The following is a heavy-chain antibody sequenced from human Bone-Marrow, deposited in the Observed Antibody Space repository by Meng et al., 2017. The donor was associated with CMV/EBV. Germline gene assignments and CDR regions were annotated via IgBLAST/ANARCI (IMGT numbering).Heavy chain of an antibody. CDR2: VRYDGGDK. CDR3: ARDLKGSEINRQFYYYYYGMAV. V-gene: IGHV3-30*02. CDR1: GFTFSNYG. J-gene: IGHJ6*02. D-gene: IGHD3-10*01. Sequence: GGSLRLSCAASGFTFSNYGMHWVRQAPGKGLEWVAFVRYDGGDKFYADSVKGRFTISRDNSKNTLYLQMNSLRAEDTAVYYCARDLKGSEINRQFYYYYYGMAVWGQGHTVNVSS.